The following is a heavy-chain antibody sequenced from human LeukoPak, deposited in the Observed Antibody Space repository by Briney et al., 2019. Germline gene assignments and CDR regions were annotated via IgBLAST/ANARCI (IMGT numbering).Heavy chain of an antibody. V-gene: IGHV4-34*01. J-gene: IGHJ3*02. CDR1: GGSFSGYY. D-gene: IGHD2-2*02. CDR3: ARVDCSSTSCYKPDAFDI. CDR2: INHSGST. Sequence: SETLSLTCAVYGGSFSGYYWSWIRQPPGKGLEWIGEINHSGSTNYNPSLKSRVTISVDTPKTQFSLKLSSVTAADTAVYYCARVDCSSTSCYKPDAFDIWGQGTMVTVSS.